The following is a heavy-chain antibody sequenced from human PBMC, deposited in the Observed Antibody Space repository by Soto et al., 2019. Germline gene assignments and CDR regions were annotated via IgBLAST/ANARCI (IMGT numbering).Heavy chain of an antibody. CDR2: VYYSGNT. V-gene: IGHV4-59*01. J-gene: IGHJ6*02. D-gene: IGHD2-2*03. CDR1: GGSISPYY. Sequence: PSETLSLTCTVSGGSISPYYWSWIRQPPGKGLEWIGYVYYSGNTNYNPSLESRVTISVDTSKNQFSLKLSSVTAADTAVYYCARDHPGYCSSTSCSDDYYYGMDVWGQGTTVTVS. CDR3: ARDHPGYCSSTSCSDDYYYGMDV.